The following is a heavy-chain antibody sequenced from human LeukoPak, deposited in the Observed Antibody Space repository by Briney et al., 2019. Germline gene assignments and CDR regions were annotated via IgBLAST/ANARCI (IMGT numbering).Heavy chain of an antibody. J-gene: IGHJ6*02. D-gene: IGHD3-9*01. Sequence: GGSLRLSCAASGFTFCSYGMHWVRQAPGKGLEWVAVISYDGSNKYYADSVKGRFTISRDNSKNTLYLQMNSLRAEDTAVYYCAKDSGYYDILTGYYGYYGMDVWGQGTTVTVSS. V-gene: IGHV3-30*18. CDR3: AKDSGYYDILTGYYGYYGMDV. CDR1: GFTFCSYG. CDR2: ISYDGSNK.